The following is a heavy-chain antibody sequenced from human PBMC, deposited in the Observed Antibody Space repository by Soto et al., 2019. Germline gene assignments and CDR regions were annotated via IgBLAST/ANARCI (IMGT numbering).Heavy chain of an antibody. J-gene: IGHJ4*02. Sequence: SETLSLTCTVSGGSISSYYWSWIRQPPGKGLEWIGYIYYSGSTNYNPSLKSRVTISVDTSKNQFSLKLSSVTAADTAVYYCARLAGYYFDYFDYWGQGTLVTVSS. D-gene: IGHD3-10*01. V-gene: IGHV4-59*01. CDR1: GGSISSYY. CDR3: ARLAGYYFDYFDY. CDR2: IYYSGST.